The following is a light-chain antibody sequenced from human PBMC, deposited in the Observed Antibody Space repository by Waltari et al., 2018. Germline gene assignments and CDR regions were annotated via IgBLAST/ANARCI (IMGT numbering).Light chain of an antibody. V-gene: IGLV2-14*02. CDR3: SSYTNTRIYV. CDR1: SGDVVGYHL. Sequence: QSALTQPASVSGSPGQSITISCTGTSGDVVGYHLVSWYQHHPRHPAKLMSYYVSYRPFGVSKRVTDSQSGGTASLTISGLRADDEADYYCSSYTNTRIYVFGTGTKVTVL. J-gene: IGLJ1*01. CDR2: YVS.